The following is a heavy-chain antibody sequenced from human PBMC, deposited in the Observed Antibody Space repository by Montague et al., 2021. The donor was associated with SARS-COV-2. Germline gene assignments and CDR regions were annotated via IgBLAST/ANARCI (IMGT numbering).Heavy chain of an antibody. CDR1: GFSLSTSGMC. CDR3: ARILVAAAGSPFDP. J-gene: IGHJ5*02. V-gene: IGHV2-70*11. CDR2: XDWDDDK. D-gene: IGHD6-13*01. Sequence: PALVKPTQTLTLTCTFSGFSLSTSGMCVSWIRQPPGKALEWLARXDWDDDKYYSTSLKTRLTISKDTSKNQVVLTMTSMDPVDTATYYCARILVAAAGSPFDPWGQGTLVTVSS.